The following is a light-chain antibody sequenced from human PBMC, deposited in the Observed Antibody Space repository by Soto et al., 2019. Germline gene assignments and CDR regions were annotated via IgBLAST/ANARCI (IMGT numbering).Light chain of an antibody. CDR3: QQYGSSPRT. J-gene: IGKJ1*01. CDR2: DAS. CDR1: ETVNNAY. Sequence: EIVLTQSPDTLSLSPGERATLSCRASETVNNAYLAWYQQKPGQAPRLLIYDASIRASGIPDRFSGSGSGTGFTLTISRLQPEDFAVYYCQQYGSSPRTFGQGTKVEIQ. V-gene: IGKV3-20*01.